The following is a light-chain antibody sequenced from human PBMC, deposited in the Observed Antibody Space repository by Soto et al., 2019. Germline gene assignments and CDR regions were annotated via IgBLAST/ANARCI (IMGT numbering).Light chain of an antibody. J-gene: IGKJ3*01. Sequence: DIQMTQSPSSLSASAGDRVTITCRASQGVGNSLDWYQQKPGKAPKRLIYEISSLQTGVPSRFSGTGSGTEFTLTISGLQTEDFATYYCLQHTSYPFTFGPGTKVDIK. CDR1: QGVGNS. CDR2: EIS. V-gene: IGKV1-17*01. CDR3: LQHTSYPFT.